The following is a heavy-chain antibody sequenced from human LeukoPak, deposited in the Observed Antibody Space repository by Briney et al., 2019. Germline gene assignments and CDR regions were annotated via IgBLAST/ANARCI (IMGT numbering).Heavy chain of an antibody. V-gene: IGHV1-3*01. Sequence: GASVKVSCKASGYTFTSYAMHWVRQAPGQRLEWMGWINAGNGNTKYSQKFQGRVTITRDTSASTAYMELRSLKSDDTAVCYCARAFFFGVVIQRPPDYWGQGTLVTVSS. CDR3: ARAFFFGVVIQRPPDY. CDR2: INAGNGNT. CDR1: GYTFTSYA. J-gene: IGHJ4*02. D-gene: IGHD3-3*01.